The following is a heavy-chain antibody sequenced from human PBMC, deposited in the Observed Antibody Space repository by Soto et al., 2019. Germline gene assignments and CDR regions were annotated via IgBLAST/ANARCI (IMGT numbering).Heavy chain of an antibody. CDR1: GGTFSSYA. D-gene: IGHD3-16*01. Sequence: QVQLVQSGAEVKKPGSSVKVSCKASGGTFSSYAISWVRQAPGQGREWMGGIIPIFGTANYAQKFQGRVTITADESERTAYMELSSLRSEDTAVYYCARDRLMITFGGVGDGRWFAFDIWGQGTMVTVSS. CDR2: IIPIFGTA. V-gene: IGHV1-69*12. J-gene: IGHJ3*02. CDR3: ARDRLMITFGGVGDGRWFAFDI.